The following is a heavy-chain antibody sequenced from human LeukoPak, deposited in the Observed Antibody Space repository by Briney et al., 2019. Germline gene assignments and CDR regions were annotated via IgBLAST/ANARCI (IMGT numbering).Heavy chain of an antibody. CDR2: INPNSGGT. D-gene: IGHD3-22*01. CDR1: GYTFTGYY. V-gene: IGHV1-2*02. Sequence: ASVKVSCKASGYTFTGYYMHWARQAPGQGLEWMGWINPNSGGTNYAQKFQGRVTMTRDTSISTAYMELSRLRSDDTAVYYCASVFITQNAFDIWGQGTMVTVSS. CDR3: ASVFITQNAFDI. J-gene: IGHJ3*02.